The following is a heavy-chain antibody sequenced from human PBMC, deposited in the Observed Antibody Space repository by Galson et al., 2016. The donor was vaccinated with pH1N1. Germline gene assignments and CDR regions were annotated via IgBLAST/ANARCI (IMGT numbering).Heavy chain of an antibody. V-gene: IGHV5-51*03. CDR1: GYSFATDW. D-gene: IGHD2/OR15-2a*01. CDR2: IYPGDSDT. CDR3: ARLSMDPPYYFYFYMDV. Sequence: QSGAEVKKAGESLKISCQASGYSFATDWIGWVRQTPGKGLEWGGIIYPGDSDTKYSPSFQGQVTMSVDKSISTAYLQWTSLKASDTAMYYCARLSMDPPYYFYFYMDVWGKGTTVTVSS. J-gene: IGHJ6*03.